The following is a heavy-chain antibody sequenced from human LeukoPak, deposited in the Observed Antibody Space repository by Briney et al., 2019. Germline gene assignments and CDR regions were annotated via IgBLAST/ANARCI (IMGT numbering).Heavy chain of an antibody. J-gene: IGHJ5*02. CDR3: ARDRIVGATTGVGWFDP. D-gene: IGHD1-26*01. V-gene: IGHV1-18*01. Sequence: GASVKVSCKTSGYIFSIYGISWVRQAPGQGLEWMGWISAYNGNTNYAQKPQGRVTMTTDTSTSTAYMELRSLRSDDTAVYYCARDRIVGATTGVGWFDPWGQGTLVTVSS. CDR1: GYIFSIYG. CDR2: ISAYNGNT.